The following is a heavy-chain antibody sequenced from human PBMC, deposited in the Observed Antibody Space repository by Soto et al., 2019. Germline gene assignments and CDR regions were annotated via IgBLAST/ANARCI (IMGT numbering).Heavy chain of an antibody. J-gene: IGHJ4*02. Sequence: SETLSLTCTVSGGSISSGGYYWSWIRQHPGKGLEWIGYIYYSGSTYYNPSLKSRVTISVDTSKNQFSLKLSSVTAADTAVYYCARDRAQTYCSGGSCYSGEGFDYWGQGTLVPVSS. CDR3: ARDRAQTYCSGGSCYSGEGFDY. D-gene: IGHD2-15*01. V-gene: IGHV4-31*03. CDR1: GGSISSGGYY. CDR2: IYYSGST.